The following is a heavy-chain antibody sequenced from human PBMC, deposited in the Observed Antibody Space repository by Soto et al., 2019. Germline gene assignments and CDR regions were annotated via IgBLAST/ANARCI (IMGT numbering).Heavy chain of an antibody. CDR1: GGTFSSYT. Sequence: QVQLVQSGAEVKKPGSSVKVSCKASGGTFSSYTISWVRQAPGQGLEWMGRIIPILGIANYAQKFQGRVTINADQSTSTAYMELSSLRSEDPAVYYCASRYDSSDYWGQGTLVTVSS. V-gene: IGHV1-69*02. CDR2: IIPILGIA. CDR3: ASRYDSSDY. D-gene: IGHD3-22*01. J-gene: IGHJ4*02.